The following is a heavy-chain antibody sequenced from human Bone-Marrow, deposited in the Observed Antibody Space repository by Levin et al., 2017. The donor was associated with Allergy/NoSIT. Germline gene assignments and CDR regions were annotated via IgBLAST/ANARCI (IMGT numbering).Heavy chain of an antibody. D-gene: IGHD2-15*01. Sequence: GGSLRLSCATSGLTFSNAWMNWVRQAPGKGLEWVGRIKNKAGGGTTDYAAPVKGRFTISRDDSKDTLYLQMNSLKTEDTAVYYCTSVDPSAGFRDYWGQGTLVTVSS. CDR3: TSVDPSAGFRDY. J-gene: IGHJ4*02. V-gene: IGHV3-15*01. CDR1: GLTFSNAW. CDR2: IKNKAGGGTT.